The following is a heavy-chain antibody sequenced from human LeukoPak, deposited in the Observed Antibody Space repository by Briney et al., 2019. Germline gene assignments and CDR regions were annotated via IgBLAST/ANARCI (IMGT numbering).Heavy chain of an antibody. CDR1: GGSISSSSYY. J-gene: IGHJ5*02. CDR3: ARDREYTDYLHNWFDP. Sequence: KPSETLSLTCTVSGGSISSSSYYWGWIRQPPGKGLEWIGNIYYSGTTYYNPSLKSRVTISVATSKNQFSLKLSSVTAADTAVYYCARDREYTDYLHNWFDPWGQGTLVTVSS. V-gene: IGHV4-39*02. CDR2: IYYSGTT. D-gene: IGHD4-11*01.